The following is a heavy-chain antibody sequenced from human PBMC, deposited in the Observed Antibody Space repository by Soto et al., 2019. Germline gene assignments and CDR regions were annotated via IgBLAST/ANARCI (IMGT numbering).Heavy chain of an antibody. Sequence: EVPLVESGGGLIQPGGSLRLSCAASGFTVSSNYMSWVRQAPGKGLEWVSVIYSGGSTYYADSVKGRFTISRDNSKNTLYLQMNSLRAEDTAVYYCARRNCGGDCYAYFDYWGQGTLVTVSS. CDR3: ARRNCGGDCYAYFDY. V-gene: IGHV3-53*01. CDR1: GFTVSSNY. CDR2: IYSGGST. J-gene: IGHJ4*02. D-gene: IGHD2-21*02.